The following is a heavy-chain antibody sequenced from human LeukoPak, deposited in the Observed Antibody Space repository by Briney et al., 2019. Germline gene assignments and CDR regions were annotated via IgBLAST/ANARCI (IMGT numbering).Heavy chain of an antibody. CDR2: ISRRGNTI. CDR1: GFTFSDYY. CDR3: ARVHYGSNSRDY. V-gene: IGHV3-11*04. D-gene: IGHD4-23*01. J-gene: IGHJ4*02. Sequence: GGSLRLSCAASGFTFSDYYMSWVRQAPGKGLEWLSYISRRGNTIYYAGSVRGRFTVSRDNAQNSLYLQMNSLRAEDTAVYYCARVHYGSNSRDYWGQGTLVTVSS.